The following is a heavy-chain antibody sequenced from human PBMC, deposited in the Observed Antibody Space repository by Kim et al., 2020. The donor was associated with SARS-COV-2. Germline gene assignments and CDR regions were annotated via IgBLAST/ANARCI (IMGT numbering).Heavy chain of an antibody. CDR1: GGSFSGYY. V-gene: IGHV4-34*01. J-gene: IGHJ1*01. Sequence: SETLSLTCAVYGGSFSGYYWNWIRQPPGKGLEWIGEINDSGSTNYSPSLKSRVTMSLDTSKNQLSLKLSSATAADTAVYYCARDKLSDFRSGIQHWGLGT. CDR3: ARDKLSDFRSGIQH. CDR2: INDSGST. D-gene: IGHD3-3*01.